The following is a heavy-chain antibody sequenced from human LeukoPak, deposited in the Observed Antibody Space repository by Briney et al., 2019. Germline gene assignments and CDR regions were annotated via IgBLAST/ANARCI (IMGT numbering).Heavy chain of an antibody. CDR3: ASVRRYYGSGSYYDFDY. J-gene: IGHJ4*02. Sequence: PSETLSLTCTVSGGSISSGGYYWSWIRQPPGKGLEWIGYIYHSGSTYYNPSLKSRVTISVDTSKNQFSLKLSSVTAADTAVYYCASVRRYYGSGSYYDFDYWGQGTLVTVSS. D-gene: IGHD3-10*01. CDR2: IYHSGST. V-gene: IGHV4-30-2*01. CDR1: GGSISSGGYY.